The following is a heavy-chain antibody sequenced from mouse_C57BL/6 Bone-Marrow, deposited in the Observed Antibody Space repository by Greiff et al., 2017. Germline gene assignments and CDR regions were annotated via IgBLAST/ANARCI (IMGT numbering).Heavy chain of an antibody. J-gene: IGHJ4*01. V-gene: IGHV1-81*01. CDR1: GYTFTSYG. Sequence: VQLQQSGAELARPGASVKLSCKASGYTFTSYGISWVKQRTGQGLEWIGEIYPRSGNTYYNEKFKGKATLTADKSYSTAYMELRSLTSEDSAVYFCARDSNYGDCAMDYWGQGTSVTVSS. CDR3: ARDSNYGDCAMDY. D-gene: IGHD2-5*01. CDR2: IYPRSGNT.